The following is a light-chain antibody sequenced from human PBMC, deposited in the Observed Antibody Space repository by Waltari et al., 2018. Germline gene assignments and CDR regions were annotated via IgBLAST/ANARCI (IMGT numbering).Light chain of an antibody. Sequence: SYELTQAPSVSVSPGQTATITCSGDGLPKKYAYWYQQKSGRAPVMVIYEDTKRPSGIPGRFSGSSSGTMATVTITGAQVEDEAVYYCYSTDRSGKYRTFGGGTKLTVL. V-gene: IGLV3-10*01. J-gene: IGLJ2*01. CDR2: EDT. CDR1: GLPKKY. CDR3: YSTDRSGKYRT.